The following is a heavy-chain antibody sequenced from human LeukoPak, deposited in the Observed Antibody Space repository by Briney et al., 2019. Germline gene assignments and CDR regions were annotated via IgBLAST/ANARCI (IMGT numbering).Heavy chain of an antibody. D-gene: IGHD4-17*01. CDR3: ASNLYGARIDI. CDR1: GGSISSYY. J-gene: IGHJ3*02. Sequence: PSETLSLTCTVSGGSISSYYWSWIRQPPGKGLEWIGYIYYSGSTNYNPSLKSRVTISVDMSKNQFSLKLSSVTAADTAVYYCASNLYGARIDIWGQGTMVTVSS. CDR2: IYYSGST. V-gene: IGHV4-59*01.